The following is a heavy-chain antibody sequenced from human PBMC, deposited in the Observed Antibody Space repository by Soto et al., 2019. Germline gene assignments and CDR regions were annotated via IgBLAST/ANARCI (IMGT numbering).Heavy chain of an antibody. CDR1: GYTFTSYA. CDR2: INAGNGNT. CDR3: ARDGPWGSGWEDYFDY. D-gene: IGHD6-19*01. J-gene: IGHJ4*02. Sequence: QVQLVQSGAEVKKPGASVKVSCKASGYTFTSYAMHWVRQAPGQRLEWMGWINAGNGNTKYSQKFQGRVTITRDTSASTAYMELSSLRSEDTAVYYCARDGPWGSGWEDYFDYWGQGTLVTVSS. V-gene: IGHV1-3*01.